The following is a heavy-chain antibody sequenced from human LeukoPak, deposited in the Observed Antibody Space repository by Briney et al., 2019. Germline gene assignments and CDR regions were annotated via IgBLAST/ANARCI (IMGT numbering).Heavy chain of an antibody. V-gene: IGHV3-7*01. CDR2: INQDGSEK. CDR3: ARDGGADAFDI. D-gene: IGHD3-10*01. Sequence: PGGSLRLSCAASGFTFSTYWMTWVRQAPGKGLEWVANINQDGSEKYYVDSVKGRFTISRDSAKNSLYLQMNSLRAEDTAVYYCARDGGADAFDIWGQGTMVTVSS. CDR1: GFTFSTYW. J-gene: IGHJ3*02.